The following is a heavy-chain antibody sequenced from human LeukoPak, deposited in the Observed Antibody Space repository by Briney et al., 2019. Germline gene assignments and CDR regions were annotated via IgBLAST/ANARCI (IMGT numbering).Heavy chain of an antibody. J-gene: IGHJ3*02. V-gene: IGHV3-30*02. CDR3: EALGPIFGEVIMGHDAFDI. Sequence: GGSLRLSCAASGFTFSSFGIHWVRQAPGKGLEWVAFIRYDGSNKYYADSVKGRFTISRDNAKNSLYLQMNSLRAEDTAVYYCEALGPIFGEVIMGHDAFDIWGQGTMVTVSS. D-gene: IGHD3-3*01. CDR2: IRYDGSNK. CDR1: GFTFSSFG.